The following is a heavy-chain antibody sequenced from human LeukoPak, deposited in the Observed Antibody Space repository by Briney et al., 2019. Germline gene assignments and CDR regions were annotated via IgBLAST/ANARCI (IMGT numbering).Heavy chain of an antibody. Sequence: PGGSLRLSCAASGFTFSSYAMHRVRQAPGKGLEWVAVISYDGSNKYYADSVKGRFTISRDNSKNTLYLQMNSLRAEDTAVYYCARDAAAGAYYYYGMDVWGKGTTVTVSS. V-gene: IGHV3-30*04. J-gene: IGHJ6*04. CDR3: ARDAAAGAYYYYGMDV. CDR2: ISYDGSNK. D-gene: IGHD6-13*01. CDR1: GFTFSSYA.